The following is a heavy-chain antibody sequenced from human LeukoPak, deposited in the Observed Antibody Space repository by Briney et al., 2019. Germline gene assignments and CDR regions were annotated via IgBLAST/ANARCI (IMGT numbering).Heavy chain of an antibody. D-gene: IGHD1-26*01. J-gene: IGHJ4*02. CDR3: ARAPGGSFLYFDY. CDR1: GGSISSSSYY. V-gene: IGHV4-39*07. CDR2: IYYSGST. Sequence: SETLSLTCTVSGGSISSSSYYWGWIRQPPGKGLEWIGSIYYSGSTYYNPSLKSRVTISVDTSKNQFSLKLSSVTAADTAVYYCARAPGGSFLYFDYWGQGTLVTVSS.